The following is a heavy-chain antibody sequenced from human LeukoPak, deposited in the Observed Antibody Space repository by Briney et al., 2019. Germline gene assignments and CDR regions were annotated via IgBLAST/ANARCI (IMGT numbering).Heavy chain of an antibody. CDR1: GFTFSSYG. D-gene: IGHD3-3*01. J-gene: IGHJ4*02. CDR3: TQEKTVLEWLYYLDY. V-gene: IGHV3-30*18. Sequence: GGSLRLSCAASGFTFSSYGMHWVRQAPGKGLEWVAVISYDGSNKYYADSVKGRFTISRDNSKNTLYLQMNSLRAEDTAVYYCTQEKTVLEWLYYLDYWGQGTLVTVSS. CDR2: ISYDGSNK.